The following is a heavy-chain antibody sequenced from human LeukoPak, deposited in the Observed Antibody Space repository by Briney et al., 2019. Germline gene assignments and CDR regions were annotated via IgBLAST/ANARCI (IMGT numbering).Heavy chain of an antibody. Sequence: GESLKISCKGSGYSFTSYWIGWVRQLPGKGLEWMGVIYPGDSDPRYSPSFQGQVTISADKSISTAYLQWSSLKASDTAMYYCASPDGGYCSSTSCYNTNDAFDIWGQGTMVTVSS. D-gene: IGHD2-2*01. V-gene: IGHV5-51*01. CDR1: GYSFTSYW. CDR2: IYPGDSDP. CDR3: ASPDGGYCSSTSCYNTNDAFDI. J-gene: IGHJ3*02.